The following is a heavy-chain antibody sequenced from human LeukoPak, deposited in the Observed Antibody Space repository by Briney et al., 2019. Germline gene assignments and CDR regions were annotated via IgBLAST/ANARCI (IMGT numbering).Heavy chain of an antibody. V-gene: IGHV1-2*02. CDR2: INPNSGDT. J-gene: IGHJ4*02. D-gene: IGHD6-19*01. Sequence: ASVKVSCKASGYTFTGYYMHWVRQAPGQGLEWLGWINPNSGDTNYAQKFQGRVTMTRDTSINTAYLELTRLRSDDTAMYYCARIAALAGIGWGDFDYWGQGSLVTVSS. CDR3: ARIAALAGIGWGDFDY. CDR1: GYTFTGYY.